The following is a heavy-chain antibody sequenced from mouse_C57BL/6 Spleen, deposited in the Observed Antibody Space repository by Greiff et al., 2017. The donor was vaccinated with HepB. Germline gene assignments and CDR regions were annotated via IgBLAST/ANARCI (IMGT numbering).Heavy chain of an antibody. D-gene: IGHD2-4*01. CDR1: GFTFTDYY. V-gene: IGHV7-3*01. Sequence: EVQRVESGGGLVQPGGSLSLSCAASGFTFTDYYMSWVRQPPGKALEWLGFIRNKANGYTTEYSATVKGRFTISRDNSQSILYLQMNALRAEDSATYYGSSYAYDYDRNAMDYWGQGTSVTVSS. CDR2: IRNKANGYTT. J-gene: IGHJ4*01. CDR3: SSYAYDYDRNAMDY.